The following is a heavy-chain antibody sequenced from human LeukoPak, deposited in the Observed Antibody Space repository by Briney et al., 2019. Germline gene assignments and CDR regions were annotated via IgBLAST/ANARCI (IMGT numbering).Heavy chain of an antibody. J-gene: IGHJ4*02. D-gene: IGHD3-22*01. CDR2: IGGSGTDT. CDR3: AKAGGHHYYDSSALPNY. Sequence: PGGSLRLSCAASGFTFSNYHMSWVRQAPGRGLEWVSSIGGSGTDTYYADSVKGRFTISRDNSKNTLYLQMNSLRAEDTAVYYCAKAGGHHYYDSSALPNYWGQGTLVTVSS. V-gene: IGHV3-23*01. CDR1: GFTFSNYH.